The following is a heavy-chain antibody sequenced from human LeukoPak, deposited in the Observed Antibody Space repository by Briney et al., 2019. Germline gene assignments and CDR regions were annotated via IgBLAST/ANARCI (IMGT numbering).Heavy chain of an antibody. J-gene: IGHJ6*03. D-gene: IGHD3-10*01. Sequence: SETLSLTCTVSGGSITSSHYYWGWIRQPPGKGLEWMGTIYYSGTTYYNPSLESRVTISEDTSKNQFSLTLRSVTAADTAVYYCARQISDYYYYYIDVWGKGTTATVSS. CDR1: GGSITSSHYY. CDR3: ARQISDYYYYYIDV. CDR2: IYYSGTT. V-gene: IGHV4-39*01.